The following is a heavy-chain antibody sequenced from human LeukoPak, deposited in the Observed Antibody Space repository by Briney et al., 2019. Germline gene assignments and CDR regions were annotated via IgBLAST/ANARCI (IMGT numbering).Heavy chain of an antibody. CDR3: ARAGGSGWDPDGFDI. Sequence: GRSLRLSCAASGFTVSSNYMSWVRQAPGVGLEWVSLIYSGGSTYYADSVKGRFTISRDNSKNTLYLQMNSLRAEDTAAYYCARAGGSGWDPDGFDIWGQGTMVTVSS. J-gene: IGHJ3*02. CDR1: GFTVSSNY. V-gene: IGHV3-66*01. D-gene: IGHD6-19*01. CDR2: IYSGGST.